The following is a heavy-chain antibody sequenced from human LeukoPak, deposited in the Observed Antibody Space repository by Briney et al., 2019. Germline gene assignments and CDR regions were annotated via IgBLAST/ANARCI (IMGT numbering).Heavy chain of an antibody. CDR2: INTDTRGT. D-gene: IGHD3-16*01. V-gene: IGHV3-74*01. CDR3: ARAGAYHFDN. Sequence: GGSLRLSCAATGFTFTDYWKRWVRQAPGKGLVWVSIINTDTRGTYYADSVKGRFTISRDNAKNTLYLHMNSLRAEDTAVYYCARAGAYHFDNWGQGTLVTVSS. J-gene: IGHJ4*02. CDR1: GFTFTDYW.